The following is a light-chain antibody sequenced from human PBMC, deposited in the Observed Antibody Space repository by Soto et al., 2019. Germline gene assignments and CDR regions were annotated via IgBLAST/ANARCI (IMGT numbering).Light chain of an antibody. V-gene: IGLV2-14*01. Sequence: QSALTQPASVSGSPGQSITISCTGTSSDVGGYNYVSWYQQHPGKAPKLMISDVSNRPSGVSNRFSGSKSGNTASLTISGLQAEDEDDYYCNAYTGSNTLVVFGGGTKLTVL. CDR3: NAYTGSNTLVV. CDR1: SSDVGGYNY. CDR2: DVS. J-gene: IGLJ2*01.